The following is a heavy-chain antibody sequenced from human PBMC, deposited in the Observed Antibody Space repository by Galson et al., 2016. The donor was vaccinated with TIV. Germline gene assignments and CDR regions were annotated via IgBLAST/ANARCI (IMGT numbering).Heavy chain of an antibody. D-gene: IGHD4/OR15-4a*01. CDR3: ASGSNFVAFGGPEFDY. CDR1: GFSFSTYG. CDR2: IWYDGSHT. J-gene: IGHJ4*02. Sequence: SLRLSCAASGFSFSTYGMHWVRQAPGKGLEWLAAIWYDGSHTYYGDSVKGRFTISRDNSKNTLYLQLNSLRAEDTAVYYCASGSNFVAFGGPEFDYWGRGTLVTVSS. V-gene: IGHV3-33*01.